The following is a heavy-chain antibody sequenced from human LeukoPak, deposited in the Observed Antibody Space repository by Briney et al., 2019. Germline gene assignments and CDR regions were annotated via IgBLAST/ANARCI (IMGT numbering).Heavy chain of an antibody. V-gene: IGHV3-74*01. CDR2: INSDGTST. D-gene: IGHD6-13*01. CDR1: GFTLSSYW. CDR3: ARALAVDY. J-gene: IGHJ4*02. Sequence: GGSLRLSCAASGFTLSSYWMHWVRQAPGKGLMWVSRINSDGTSTSYADSVKGRFTISRDNSKNTLYLQMNSLRAEDTAVYYCARALAVDYWGQGTLVTVSS.